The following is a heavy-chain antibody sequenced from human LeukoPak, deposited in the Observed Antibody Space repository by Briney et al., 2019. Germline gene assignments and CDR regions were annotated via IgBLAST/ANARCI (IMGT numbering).Heavy chain of an antibody. D-gene: IGHD3-22*01. V-gene: IGHV1-69*13. J-gene: IGHJ4*02. CDR1: GGTFSSYA. CDR3: ARDRHPRDPKGAYYDSSGYYYFDY. Sequence: ASVKVSCKASGGTFSSYAISWVRQAPGQVLEWMGGIIPIFGTANYAQKFQGRVTITADESTSTAYMELSSLSSEDTAVYYCARDRHPRDPKGAYYDSSGYYYFDYWGQGTLVTVSS. CDR2: IIPIFGTA.